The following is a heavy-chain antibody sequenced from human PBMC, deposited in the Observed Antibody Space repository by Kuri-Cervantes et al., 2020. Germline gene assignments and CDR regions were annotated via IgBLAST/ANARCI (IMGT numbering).Heavy chain of an antibody. CDR2: INHSGGT. CDR1: GGSFSGYY. V-gene: IGHV4-34*01. Sequence: SETLSLTCAVYGGSFSGYYWSWIRQPPGKGLEWIGEINHSGGTNYNPSLKGRVTISVDTSKNQFSLKLSFVTAADTAIYYCARGEEDYVWGSNDYWGQGTLVTVSS. J-gene: IGHJ4*02. CDR3: ARGEEDYVWGSNDY. D-gene: IGHD3-16*01.